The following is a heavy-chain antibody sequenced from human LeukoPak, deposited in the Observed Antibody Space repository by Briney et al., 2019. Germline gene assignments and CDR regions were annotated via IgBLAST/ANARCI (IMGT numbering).Heavy chain of an antibody. CDR2: IYYSGST. CDR1: GGSISSYY. D-gene: IGHD5-18*01. J-gene: IGHJ6*02. Sequence: PSETLSLTCTVSGGSISSYYWSWIRQPPGKGLEWIGYIYYSGSTNYNPSLKSRVTISVDTSKNQFSLKLSSVTAADTAVYYCARGDVDTAMDYYYGMDVWGQGTTVTVSS. CDR3: ARGDVDTAMDYYYGMDV. V-gene: IGHV4-59*01.